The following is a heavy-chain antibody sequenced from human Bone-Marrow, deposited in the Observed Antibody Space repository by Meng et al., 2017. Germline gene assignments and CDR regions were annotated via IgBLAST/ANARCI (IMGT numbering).Heavy chain of an antibody. Sequence: SVKVSCKASGGTFSSYAISWARQAPGQGLEWMGGINPIFGTANYAQKFQGRVTITADECTSTAYMELSSLRSEDKAVYYCARVPSLYWSGYYTGNWFDPWGQGTLVTVSS. D-gene: IGHD3-3*01. CDR1: GGTFSSYA. CDR2: INPIFGTA. J-gene: IGHJ5*02. V-gene: IGHV1-69*13. CDR3: ARVPSLYWSGYYTGNWFDP.